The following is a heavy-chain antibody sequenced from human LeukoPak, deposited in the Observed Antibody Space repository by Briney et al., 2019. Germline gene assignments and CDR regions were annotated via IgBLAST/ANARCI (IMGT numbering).Heavy chain of an antibody. D-gene: IGHD1-26*01. Sequence: PSETLSLTCTVSGGSISSNYWSWIRQPPGKGLEWIGYIYYSGSTNYNPSLKSRVTISVDTSRTQFSLKLSSVTAADTAVYYCAGHSGSSQGAFDIWGQGTMVTVSS. CDR2: IYYSGST. V-gene: IGHV4-59*01. J-gene: IGHJ3*02. CDR3: AGHSGSSQGAFDI. CDR1: GGSISSNY.